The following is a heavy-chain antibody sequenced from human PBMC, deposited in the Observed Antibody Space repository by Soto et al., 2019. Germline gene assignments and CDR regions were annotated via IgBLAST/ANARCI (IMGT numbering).Heavy chain of an antibody. CDR1: GFTFSGSA. CDR3: TRLSGDCSSATCLSLDY. CDR2: VRSKANGYAT. D-gene: IGHD2-2*01. V-gene: IGHV3-73*02. J-gene: IGHJ4*02. Sequence: EVQLVESGGGLVQPGGSLKLSCAASGFTFSGSAMDWVRQASGKGLEWVGRVRSKANGYATAYAASVKGRFTISRDDSKNTAYLQMNNLKTEDTAMYYCTRLSGDCSSATCLSLDYWGQGTLVTVSS.